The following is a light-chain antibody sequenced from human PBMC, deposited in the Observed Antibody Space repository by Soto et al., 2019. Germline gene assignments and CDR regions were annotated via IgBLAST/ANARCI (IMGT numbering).Light chain of an antibody. CDR3: SSYTSSSTRV. J-gene: IGLJ2*01. CDR1: SSDVGGYNY. V-gene: IGLV2-14*01. CDR2: DVS. Sequence: QSALTQPASVSGSXXXXXTISCTGTSSDVGGYNYVSWYQQHPGKAPKLMIYDVSNRPSGVSNRFSGSKSGNTASLTISGLQAEDEADYYCSSYTSSSTRVFGGGTKLTVL.